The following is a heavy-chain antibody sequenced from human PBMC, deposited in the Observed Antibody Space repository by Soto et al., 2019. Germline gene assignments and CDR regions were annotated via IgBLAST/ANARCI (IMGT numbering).Heavy chain of an antibody. CDR2: ISYTGDT. D-gene: IGHD1-26*01. V-gene: IGHV4-61*01. CDR1: GDPVSTDRYF. J-gene: IGHJ5*02. CDR3: ARIVVGATVDL. Sequence: CSVSGDPVSTDRYFWTWIRQPPGKGLEWIAYISYTGDTNYNPSLKSRVTISIDTSRNQFSLTLTSVTAADTAVYFCARIVVGATVDLWGQGSLVTVSS.